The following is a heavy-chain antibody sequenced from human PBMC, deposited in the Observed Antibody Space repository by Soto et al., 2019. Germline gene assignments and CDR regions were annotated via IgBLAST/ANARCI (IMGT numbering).Heavy chain of an antibody. J-gene: IGHJ4*02. D-gene: IGHD5-12*01. CDR3: ARRGAGYNYDY. Sequence: GESLKISCGASGYSFPGFWIGWVRQMPGKGLEWLGIIFPGDSDTRYSPSFQGQVTISVDKSISTACLQWSSLKASDTAMYYCARRGAGYNYDYWGQGTLVTVSS. CDR2: IFPGDSDT. CDR1: GYSFPGFW. V-gene: IGHV5-51*01.